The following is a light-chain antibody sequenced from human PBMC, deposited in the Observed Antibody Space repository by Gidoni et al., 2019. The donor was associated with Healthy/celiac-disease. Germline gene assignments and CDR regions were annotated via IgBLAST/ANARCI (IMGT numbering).Light chain of an antibody. J-gene: IGKJ1*01. CDR3: QQYNNWPWT. V-gene: IGKV3-15*01. CDR1: QSVSSN. Sequence: IVMTQSPATLSVYTGARATLSCRASQSVSSNLAWYQQKPGQAPRLLIYGASTRATGIPARFSGSGSGTEFTLTISSLQSEDFAVYYCQQYNNWPWTFGQGTKVEIK. CDR2: GAS.